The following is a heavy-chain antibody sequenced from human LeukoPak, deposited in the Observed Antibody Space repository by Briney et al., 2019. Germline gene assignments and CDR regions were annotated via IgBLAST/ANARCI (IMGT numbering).Heavy chain of an antibody. V-gene: IGHV5-51*01. J-gene: IGHJ3*02. CDR2: IYPGDSDT. CDR1: GYSFTSYW. Sequence: GESLQISCKGSGYSFTSYWIGWVRQMPGKGLEWMGIIYPGDSDTRYSPSFQGQVTTSADKSISTAYLQWSSLKASDTAMYYCARQEAAAGTNAFDIWGQGTMVTVSS. D-gene: IGHD6-13*01. CDR3: ARQEAAAGTNAFDI.